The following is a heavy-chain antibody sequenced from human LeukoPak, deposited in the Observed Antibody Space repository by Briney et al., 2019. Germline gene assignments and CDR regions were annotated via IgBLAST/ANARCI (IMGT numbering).Heavy chain of an antibody. D-gene: IGHD6-19*01. CDR3: AKVMGSGQWLVEREDFDI. J-gene: IGHJ3*02. Sequence: GASAKVSCKASGYTFASYGISWVRQAPGQGLEWMGWINPNSGGTNYAQKFQGRVTMTRDTSISTAYMELSRLRSDDTAVYYCAKVMGSGQWLVEREDFDIWGQGTMVTVSS. CDR2: INPNSGGT. V-gene: IGHV1-2*02. CDR1: GYTFASYG.